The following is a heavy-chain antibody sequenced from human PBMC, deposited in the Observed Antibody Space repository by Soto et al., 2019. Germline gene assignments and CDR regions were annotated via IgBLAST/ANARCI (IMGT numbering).Heavy chain of an antibody. Sequence: PGGSLRLSCTASGFTFGDYAMSWFRQAPGKGLEWVGFIRSKAYGGTTEYAASVKGRFTISRDDSKSIAYLQMNSLKTEDTAVYYCTXDLFEQQLVWYYYGMDVWGQGTTVTVSS. CDR2: IRSKAYGGTT. CDR1: GFTFGDYA. V-gene: IGHV3-49*03. J-gene: IGHJ6*02. CDR3: TXDLFEQQLVWYYYGMDV. D-gene: IGHD6-13*01.